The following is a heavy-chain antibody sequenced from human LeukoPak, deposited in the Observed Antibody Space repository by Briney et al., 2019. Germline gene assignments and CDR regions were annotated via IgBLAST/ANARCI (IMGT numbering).Heavy chain of an antibody. J-gene: IGHJ5*02. CDR3: ARGPGWVDP. V-gene: IGHV6-1*01. Sequence: SQTLSLTCAISGDSVSSTSATWNWIRQSPSRGLEWLGRTYYRSKWSSGYAVSVKGRITVKSDTSKNQFSLQLNSVTPEDTAVYYCARGPGWVDPWGQGTLVTVSS. CDR1: GDSVSSTSAT. D-gene: IGHD2-2*01. CDR2: TYYRSKWSS.